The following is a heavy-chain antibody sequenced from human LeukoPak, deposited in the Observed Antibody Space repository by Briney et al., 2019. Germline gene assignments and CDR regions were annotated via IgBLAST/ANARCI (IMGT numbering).Heavy chain of an antibody. J-gene: IGHJ4*02. CDR1: GFTFDDYA. V-gene: IGHV3-9*01. D-gene: IGHD3-22*01. CDR2: ISWNSGSR. Sequence: GGSLRLSCAASGFTFDDYAIHWVRQAPGKGLEWGSGISWNSGSRDYADSVKGRFTISRDNAKNSLYLQMNSLRAEDTALYYCAKVYTPHHDSSGLFDYWGQGTLVTVSS. CDR3: AKVYTPHHDSSGLFDY.